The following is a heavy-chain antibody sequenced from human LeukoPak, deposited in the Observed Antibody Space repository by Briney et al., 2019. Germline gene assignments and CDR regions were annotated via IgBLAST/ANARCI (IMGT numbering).Heavy chain of an antibody. CDR3: ASGQSAQFDY. J-gene: IGHJ4*02. CDR2: IYYSGST. CDR1: GGSISSSSYY. V-gene: IGHV4-39*01. Sequence: PSETLSLTCTVSGGSISSSSYYWGWIRQPPGKGLEWIGSIYYSGSTYYNPSLKSRVTISVATSKNQFSLKLSSVTAADTAVYYCASGQSAQFDYWGQGTLVTVSS.